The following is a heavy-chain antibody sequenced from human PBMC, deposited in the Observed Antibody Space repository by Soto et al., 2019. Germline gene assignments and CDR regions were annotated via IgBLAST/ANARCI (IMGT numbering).Heavy chain of an antibody. D-gene: IGHD2-21*02. CDR3: ARSIVVVTALDY. J-gene: IGHJ4*02. V-gene: IGHV1-3*01. CDR2: INAGNGNT. Sequence: ASVKVSCKASGCTFTSYAMHWVRQAPGQRLEWMGWINAGNGNTKYSQKFQGRVTITRDTSASTAYMELSSLRSEDTAVYYCARSIVVVTALDYWVQGTLVTVSS. CDR1: GCTFTSYA.